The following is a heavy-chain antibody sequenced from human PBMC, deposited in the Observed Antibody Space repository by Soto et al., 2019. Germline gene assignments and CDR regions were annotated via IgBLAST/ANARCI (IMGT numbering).Heavy chain of an antibody. CDR2: MNPNSGNT. J-gene: IGHJ6*02. CDR3: ARWPDGYYYYGMDV. Sequence: QVQLVQSGAEVKKPGASVKVSCKASGYTFTSYDINWVRQATGQGLEWMGWMNPNSGNTGYAQKFQGRDTMTRNTSIRTAYMELSSLRSEDTAVYYCARWPDGYYYYGMDVWGQGTTVTVSS. CDR1: GYTFTSYD. V-gene: IGHV1-8*01.